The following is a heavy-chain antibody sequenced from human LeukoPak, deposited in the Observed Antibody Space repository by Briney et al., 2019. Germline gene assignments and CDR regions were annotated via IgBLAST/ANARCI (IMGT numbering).Heavy chain of an antibody. V-gene: IGHV4-59*02. CDR2: IYYTET. J-gene: IGHJ4*02. CDR3: ATTTIRLGY. Sequence: SETLSLTCTVSGGSVSNYYWSWIRQSPGKGLEWIGYIYYTETSYNPSLKSRVTISVDTSKNQFSLKLSSVTAADTAVYYCATTTIRLGYWGQGTLVTVSS. CDR1: GGSVSNYY. D-gene: IGHD1-26*01.